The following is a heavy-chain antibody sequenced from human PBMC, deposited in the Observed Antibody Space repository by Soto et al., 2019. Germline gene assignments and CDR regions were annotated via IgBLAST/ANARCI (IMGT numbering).Heavy chain of an antibody. CDR1: GFTFTSSA. CDR2: IVVGSGNT. V-gene: IGHV1-58*01. J-gene: IGHJ4*02. D-gene: IGHD4-17*01. CDR3: AAFPLYYGVLDFDY. Sequence: GASVKVSCKASGFTFTSSAVQWVRQARGQRLEWIGWIVVGSGNTNYAQKFQERVTITRDMSTSTAYMELSSLRSEDTAVYYCAAFPLYYGVLDFDYWGQGTLVTVSS.